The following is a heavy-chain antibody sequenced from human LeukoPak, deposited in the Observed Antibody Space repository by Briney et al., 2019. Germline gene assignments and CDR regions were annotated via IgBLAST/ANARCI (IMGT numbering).Heavy chain of an antibody. CDR3: AREGGPYRPLDY. CDR2: VNLQGST. V-gene: IGHV4-4*02. CDR1: GGSITNTNY. Sequence: PSGTLSLTCGVSGGSITNTNYWTWIRQPPGKGLEWIGEVNLQGSTNYNPSLMGRVAISVDTSENHISLQLTSVTAADTAVYYCAREGGPYRPLDYSGQGTLVTVSS. J-gene: IGHJ4*02.